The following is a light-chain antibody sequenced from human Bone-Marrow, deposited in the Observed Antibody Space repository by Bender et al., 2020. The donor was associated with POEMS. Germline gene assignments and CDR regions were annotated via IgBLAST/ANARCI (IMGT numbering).Light chain of an antibody. V-gene: IGLV1-47*01. CDR1: NSNIGRNF. J-gene: IGLJ2*01. CDR3: SSYAGSNTLV. CDR2: GNH. Sequence: QSMLTQPPSASGTPGQEVTISCSGTNSNIGRNFAYWYKQLPGTAPKLLIYGNHKRPPGVPDRFSASKSGNTASLTVSGLQAEDEADYYCSSYAGSNTLVFGGGTKLTVL.